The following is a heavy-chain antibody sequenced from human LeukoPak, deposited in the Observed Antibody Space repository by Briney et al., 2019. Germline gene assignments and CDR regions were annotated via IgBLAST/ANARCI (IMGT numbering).Heavy chain of an antibody. J-gene: IGHJ1*01. V-gene: IGHV4-30-4*08. CDR1: GGSISSGDYY. D-gene: IGHD3-3*01. CDR2: TYYSGST. CDR3: ARVGWAIFGVVIDQYLQH. Sequence: SETLSLTCTVSGGSISSGDYYWSWIRQPPGKGLEWIGYTYYSGSTYYNPSLKSRVTISVDTSKNQFSLKLSSVTAADTAVYYCARVGWAIFGVVIDQYLQHWGQGTLVTVSS.